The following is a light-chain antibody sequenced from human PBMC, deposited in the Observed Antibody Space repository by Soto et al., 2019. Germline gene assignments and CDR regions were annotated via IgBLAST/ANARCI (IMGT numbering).Light chain of an antibody. J-gene: IGLJ3*02. CDR2: NTD. V-gene: IGLV8-61*01. CDR1: SGSVSSTYY. Sequence: QAVVTQEPSFSVSPGGTVTLTCGLSSGSVSSTYYPSWYQQTPGQAPRTLIYNTDTRSSGVPDRFSGSILENKAALTITGAQADDASDYYCVLYLGRGVWVFGGGTKLTVL. CDR3: VLYLGRGVWV.